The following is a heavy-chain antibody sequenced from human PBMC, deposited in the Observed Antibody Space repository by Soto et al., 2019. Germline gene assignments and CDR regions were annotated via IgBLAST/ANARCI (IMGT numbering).Heavy chain of an antibody. Sequence: GGSLRLSCAASGFTFSDFYMSWIRQAPGKGLEWVSYMSSSGSAIDYADSLKGRFTISRDNAKSSLYLQMDSLTAEDTAVYYCVRGNVLIDYWGQGTLVTVSS. CDR1: GFTFSDFY. V-gene: IGHV3-11*01. J-gene: IGHJ4*02. D-gene: IGHD1-1*01. CDR2: MSSSGSAI. CDR3: VRGNVLIDY.